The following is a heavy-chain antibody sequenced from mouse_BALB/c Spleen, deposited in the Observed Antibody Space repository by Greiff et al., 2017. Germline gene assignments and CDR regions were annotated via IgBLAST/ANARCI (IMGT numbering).Heavy chain of an antibody. D-gene: IGHD1-1*01. CDR1: GYSITSDYA. CDR2: ISYSGST. Sequence: EVQGVESGPGLVKPSQSLSLTCTVTGYSITSDYAWNWIRQFPGNKLEWMGYISYSGSTSYNPSLNSRISITRDTSKNQFFLQLNSVTTEDTATYYCARFLLRNYFDYWGQGTTLTVSS. CDR3: ARFLLRNYFDY. V-gene: IGHV3-2*02. J-gene: IGHJ2*01.